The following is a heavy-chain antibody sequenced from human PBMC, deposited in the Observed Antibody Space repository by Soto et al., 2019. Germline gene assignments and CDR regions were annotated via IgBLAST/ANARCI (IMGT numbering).Heavy chain of an antibody. D-gene: IGHD6-19*01. J-gene: IGHJ3*02. Sequence: EVQLVQSGAEVKKPGQSLKISCQGSGYSFTTYWIGWVRQMPGKGPEWMGIIYPGDSDTRYSPSFEGRFIISADKSMNTAYLQWSSLKTSDTAMYYCARHQDPSGWDNGAFDIWGQGTMVTVSS. CDR3: ARHQDPSGWDNGAFDI. V-gene: IGHV5-51*01. CDR1: GYSFTTYW. CDR2: IYPGDSDT.